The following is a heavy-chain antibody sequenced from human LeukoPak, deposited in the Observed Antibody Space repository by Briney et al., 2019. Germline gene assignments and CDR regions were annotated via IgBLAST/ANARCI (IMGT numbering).Heavy chain of an antibody. CDR2: INSDGSYT. CDR3: ATLGTMVRGVIMDY. Sequence: GGSLRLSCAASGFTFSSYWMHWVRQAPGKGLVWVSRINSDGSYTNYADSVKGRFTISRDSAKNTLYLQMNSLRAEDTAVYYCATLGTMVRGVIMDYWGQGTLVTVSS. D-gene: IGHD3-10*01. CDR1: GFTFSSYW. V-gene: IGHV3-74*01. J-gene: IGHJ4*02.